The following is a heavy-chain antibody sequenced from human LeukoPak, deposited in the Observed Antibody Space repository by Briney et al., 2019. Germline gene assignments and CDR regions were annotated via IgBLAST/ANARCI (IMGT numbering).Heavy chain of an antibody. Sequence: PETLSLTRAVSGGSFTGYYWSWIRQPPRKGLEWTGEINHSGSTNYNPSLKSRVTISVDTSKNQFSLKLCSVTAADTAVYYCARGATMVRGVTIPFDYWGQGTLVTVSS. J-gene: IGHJ4*02. V-gene: IGHV4-34*01. D-gene: IGHD3-10*01. CDR1: GGSFTGYY. CDR3: ARGATMVRGVTIPFDY. CDR2: INHSGST.